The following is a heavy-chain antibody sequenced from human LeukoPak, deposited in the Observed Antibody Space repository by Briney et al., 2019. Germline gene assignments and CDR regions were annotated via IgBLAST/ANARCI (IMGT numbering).Heavy chain of an antibody. CDR3: ARRNTAMVAGLDY. D-gene: IGHD5-18*01. CDR2: MNPNSGNT. CDR1: GYTFTTYD. Sequence: ASVKVSCKASGYTFTTYDIHWVRQATGQGLEWMGWMNPNSGNTGYAQKFQGRVTMTRNTSISTAFMELSGLGSEDTAVYFCARRNTAMVAGLDYWGQGSLVTVSS. V-gene: IGHV1-8*01. J-gene: IGHJ4*02.